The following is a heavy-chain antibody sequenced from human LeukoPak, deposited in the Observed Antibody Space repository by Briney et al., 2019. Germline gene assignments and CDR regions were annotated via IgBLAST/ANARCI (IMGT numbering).Heavy chain of an antibody. J-gene: IGHJ4*02. CDR2: ISSSGTI. CDR3: ARELSNYDFWL. V-gene: IGHV3-48*01. CDR1: RFIFSRYN. Sequence: GGSLRLSCAASRFIFSRYNMNWVRQAPGKGLEWVSYISSSGTIYYADSVKGRFTISRDNAKNSLYLQMNSLRAEDTAVYYCARELSNYDFWLWGQGTLVTVSS. D-gene: IGHD3-3*01.